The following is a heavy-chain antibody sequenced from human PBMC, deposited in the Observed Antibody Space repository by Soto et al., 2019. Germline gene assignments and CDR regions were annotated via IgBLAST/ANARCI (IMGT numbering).Heavy chain of an antibody. J-gene: IGHJ4*02. CDR3: TRGRGFGHFTPPFDY. V-gene: IGHV4-34*01. D-gene: IGHD3-10*01. CDR2: INHSGST. CDR1: GGSFSGYF. Sequence: QVQLQQWGAGLLKPSETMSLTCAVSGGSFSGYFWSWIRQPPGKGLEWIGEINHSGSTYCNPSLGSRVTVLVDTSRSQFSLKLRSVTAADTAVYFCTRGRGFGHFTPPFDYWGQGTLVTVSS.